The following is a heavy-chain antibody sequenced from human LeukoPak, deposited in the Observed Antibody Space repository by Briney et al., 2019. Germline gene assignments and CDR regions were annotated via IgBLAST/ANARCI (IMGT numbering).Heavy chain of an antibody. CDR2: INSDGSST. J-gene: IGHJ6*02. Sequence: GGSLRLSRAASGFTFSSYWMHWVRQAPGKGLVWVSRINSDGSSTSYADSVKGRFTISRDNAKNTLYLQMNSLRAEDTAVYYCARAVYQLPRDYYGMDVWGQGTTVTVSS. D-gene: IGHD2-2*01. V-gene: IGHV3-74*01. CDR1: GFTFSSYW. CDR3: ARAVYQLPRDYYGMDV.